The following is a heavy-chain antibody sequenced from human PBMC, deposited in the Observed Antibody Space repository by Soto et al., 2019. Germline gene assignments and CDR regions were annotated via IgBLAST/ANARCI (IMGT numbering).Heavy chain of an antibody. J-gene: IGHJ4*02. CDR2: IWYDGSNK. D-gene: IGHD6-13*01. V-gene: IGHV3-33*01. CDR1: GFTFSSYG. CDR3: ARDRSTYSSSWSLDY. Sequence: LGGSLRLSCAASGFTFSSYGMHWVRQAPGKGLEWVAVIWYDGSNKYYADSVKGRFTISRDNSKNTLYLQMNSLRAEDTAVYYCARDRSTYSSSWSLDYWGQRTLVTVSS.